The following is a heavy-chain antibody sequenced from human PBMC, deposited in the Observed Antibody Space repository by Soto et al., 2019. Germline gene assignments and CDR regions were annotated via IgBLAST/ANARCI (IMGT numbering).Heavy chain of an antibody. V-gene: IGHV1-3*01. CDR2: INAGNGNT. CDR3: ARDGEGIAVPGNSFDI. CDR1: GYTFTSYA. J-gene: IGHJ3*02. Sequence: ASVKVSCKASGYTFTSYAMHWVRQAPGQRLEWMGWINAGNGNTKYSQKFQGRVTITRDTSASTAYMELSRLRSDDTAVYYCARDGEGIAVPGNSFDIWGQRTTVTVSS. D-gene: IGHD6-19*01.